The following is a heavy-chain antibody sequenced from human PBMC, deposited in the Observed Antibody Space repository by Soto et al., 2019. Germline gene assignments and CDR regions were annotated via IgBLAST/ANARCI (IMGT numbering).Heavy chain of an antibody. CDR1: GFTFSNYA. CDR2: ISGSGGST. D-gene: IGHD3-10*01. J-gene: IGHJ4*02. CDR3: AKRASGSYFDY. Sequence: ETLSLSCAASGFTFSNYAMNWVRQAPGKGLEWISVISGSGGSTYYADSVKGRFTISRDNSKNTLYLQMNSLRAEDTAVYYCAKRASGSYFDYWSQGTLVTVSS. V-gene: IGHV3-23*01.